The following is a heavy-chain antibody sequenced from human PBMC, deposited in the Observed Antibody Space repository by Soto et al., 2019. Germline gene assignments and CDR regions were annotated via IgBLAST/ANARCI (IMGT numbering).Heavy chain of an antibody. CDR2: IYYSGST. V-gene: IGHV4-61*01. Sequence: SETLSLTCTVPGGSVSSGSYYWSWIRQPPGKGLEWIGYIYYSGSTNYNPSLKSRVTISVDTSKNQFSLKLSSVTAADTAVYYCARDKYSSSWGYFDYWGQGTLVTV. CDR1: GGSVSSGSYY. D-gene: IGHD6-13*01. CDR3: ARDKYSSSWGYFDY. J-gene: IGHJ4*02.